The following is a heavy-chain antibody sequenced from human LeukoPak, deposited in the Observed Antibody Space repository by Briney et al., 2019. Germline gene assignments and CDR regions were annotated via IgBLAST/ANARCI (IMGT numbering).Heavy chain of an antibody. CDR3: ARESRAPDYDILAGYYYYFDY. J-gene: IGHJ4*02. CDR2: ISAYNGNT. V-gene: IGHV1-18*01. CDR1: GYTFTNYG. Sequence: GASVKVSCKASGYTFTNYGISWVRQAPGQGLEWMGWISAYNGNTNYAQKLQGRVTMTTDTSTSTAYMELRSLRSDDTAVYYCARESRAPDYDILAGYYYYFDYWGQGTLVTVSS. D-gene: IGHD3-9*01.